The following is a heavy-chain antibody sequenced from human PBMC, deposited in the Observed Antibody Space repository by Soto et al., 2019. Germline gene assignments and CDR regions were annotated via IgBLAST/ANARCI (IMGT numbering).Heavy chain of an antibody. Sequence: EVQLVESGGGLVQPGGSLRLSCAASGFIFSDHYMDWVRQAPGKGLEWVGRTRNKGNGYSTEYAASVKGRLTISRDESKNLLYLQMNSLKSEDTAVYYCVRASGTSFTPFDHWGQGTLVTVSS. CDR2: TRNKGNGYST. CDR3: VRASGTSFTPFDH. D-gene: IGHD3-10*01. CDR1: GFIFSDHY. V-gene: IGHV3-72*01. J-gene: IGHJ4*02.